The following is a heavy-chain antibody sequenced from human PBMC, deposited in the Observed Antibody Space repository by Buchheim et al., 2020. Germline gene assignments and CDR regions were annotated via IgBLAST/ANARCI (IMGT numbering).Heavy chain of an antibody. J-gene: IGHJ4*02. CDR3: ARGSGVVAATPLGY. D-gene: IGHD2-15*01. CDR1: GFTFSSYA. Sequence: QVQLVESGGGVVQPGRSLRLSCAASGFTFSSYAMHWVRQAPGKGLEWVAVISYDGSNKYYADSVKGRFTISRDNSKNTLYLQMNSLRAEDTAVYYCARGSGVVAATPLGYWGQGTL. CDR2: ISYDGSNK. V-gene: IGHV3-30-3*01.